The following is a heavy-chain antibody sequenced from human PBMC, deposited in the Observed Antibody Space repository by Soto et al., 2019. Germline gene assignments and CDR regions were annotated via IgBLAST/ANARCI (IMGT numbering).Heavy chain of an antibody. D-gene: IGHD7-27*01. CDR1: GFTFSSYS. V-gene: IGHV3-48*04. CDR2: ISSSSSTI. CDR3: ASDLPGERTDY. Sequence: GGSLRLSCAASGFTFSSYSMNWVRQAPGKGLEWVSYISSSSSTIYYADSVKGRFTISRDNAKNSLYLQMNSLRAEDTAVYYCASDLPGERTDYWGQGTLVTVSS. J-gene: IGHJ4*02.